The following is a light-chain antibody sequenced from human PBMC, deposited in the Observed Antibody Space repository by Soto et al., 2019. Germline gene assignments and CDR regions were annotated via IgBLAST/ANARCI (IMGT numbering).Light chain of an antibody. V-gene: IGKV3-15*01. CDR2: YAS. Sequence: EKVMNQSPATVSVSPGERVTLSCWASESVHRNLAWYQQKPGQGPSLLIYYASTRATGVPDRFTGSGSGTEFTLTISSLQSEDFGVYHCQHYSNWPPTFGPGTKVEIK. J-gene: IGKJ3*01. CDR1: ESVHRN. CDR3: QHYSNWPPT.